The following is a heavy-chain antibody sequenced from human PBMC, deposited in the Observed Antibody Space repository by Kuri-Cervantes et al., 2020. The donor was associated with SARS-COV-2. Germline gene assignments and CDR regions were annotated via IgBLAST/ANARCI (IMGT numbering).Heavy chain of an antibody. J-gene: IGHJ4*02. CDR1: GFMFSSYS. CDR3: ARLSSSWYLDY. Sequence: ETLSLTCAASGFMFSSYSMNWVRQAPGKGLEWVSSISSSSSYIYYADSVKGRFTISRDNAKNSLYLQMNSLRAEDTAVYYCARLSSSWYLDYWGQGTLVTVSS. CDR2: ISSSSSYI. V-gene: IGHV3-21*01. D-gene: IGHD6-13*01.